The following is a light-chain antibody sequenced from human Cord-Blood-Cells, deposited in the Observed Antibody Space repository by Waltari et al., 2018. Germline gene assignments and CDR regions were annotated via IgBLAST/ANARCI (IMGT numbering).Light chain of an antibody. Sequence: DIVMTQSPLSLPVTPGEPASISCRSSQSLLHSNGYNYLDWYLQKPGQSPQLLIYLGSNRASGKPDRFSGSGSGTDFTLKISRVEAEDVGVYYCMQALQTPFTFGPGTKVDIK. CDR1: QSLLHSNGYNY. V-gene: IGKV2-28*01. CDR3: MQALQTPFT. CDR2: LGS. J-gene: IGKJ3*01.